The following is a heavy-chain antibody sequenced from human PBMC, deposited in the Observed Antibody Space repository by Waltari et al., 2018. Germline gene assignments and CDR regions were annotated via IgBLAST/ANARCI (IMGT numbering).Heavy chain of an antibody. CDR1: GFTFSSYA. V-gene: IGHV3-23*03. Sequence: EVQLLESGGGLVQPGGSLRLSCAASGFTFSSYAMSWVRQAPGKGLEWVSVIYSGGSTYYADSVEGRFTISRDNSKNTLYLQMNSLRAEDTAVYYCAKEFHSSGLPGSDYWGQGTLVTVSS. D-gene: IGHD3-22*01. J-gene: IGHJ4*02. CDR3: AKEFHSSGLPGSDY. CDR2: IYSGGST.